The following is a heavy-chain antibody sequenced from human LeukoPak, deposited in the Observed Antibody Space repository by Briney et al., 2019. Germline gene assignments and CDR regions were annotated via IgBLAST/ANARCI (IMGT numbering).Heavy chain of an antibody. J-gene: IGHJ4*02. CDR2: ISGSGDRT. CDR3: AKVPQPDYYFDY. V-gene: IGHV3-23*01. CDR1: GFIFSSYD. Sequence: PGGSLRLSCSASGFIFSSYDMSWVRQAPGKGLEWVSSISGSGDRTIYADSVRGRLIISRDKSKNTLYLQMSSLRAEDTAVYYCAKVPQPDYYFDYWGQGSLVTVSS.